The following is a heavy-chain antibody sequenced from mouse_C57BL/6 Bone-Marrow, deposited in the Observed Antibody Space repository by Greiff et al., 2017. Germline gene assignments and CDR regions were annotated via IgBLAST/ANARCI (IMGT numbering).Heavy chain of an antibody. J-gene: IGHJ3*01. CDR1: GYTFTSYW. V-gene: IGHV1-5*01. Sequence: VQLQQSGTVLARPGASVKMSCKTSGYTFTSYWMHWVKQRPGQGLEWIGASYPGNSDTSYNQKFKGKANLTAVTSASTAYLELSILTNEDSAVYYCTRSSYVPFAYWGQGTLVTVSA. CDR2: SYPGNSDT. D-gene: IGHD1-1*01. CDR3: TRSSYVPFAY.